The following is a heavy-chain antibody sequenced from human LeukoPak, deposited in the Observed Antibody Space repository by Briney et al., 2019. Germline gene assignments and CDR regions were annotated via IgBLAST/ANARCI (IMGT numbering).Heavy chain of an antibody. CDR1: VFNFGHYG. D-gene: IGHD1-14*01. Sequence: PGGSLRLSCAASVFNFGHYGMSWVRQATGRGVEWVSTIIDVSTSTDPADYVNGRFTISRDNSKNTLFLQTTNLRAEDTALYYCATLRCRKEMGDYWGQGTLVTVSS. CDR3: ATLRCRKEMGDY. J-gene: IGHJ4*01. CDR2: IIDVSTST. V-gene: IGHV3-23*01.